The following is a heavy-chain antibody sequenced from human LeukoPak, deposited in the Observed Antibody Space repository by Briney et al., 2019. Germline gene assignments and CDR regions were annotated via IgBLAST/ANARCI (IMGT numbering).Heavy chain of an antibody. V-gene: IGHV4-38-2*01. CDR1: GYSISSGYF. Sequence: SETLSLTCAVSGYSISSGYFWGWIRQPPGKGLEWIGSFYHSGSTHYNPSLKSRVTISVDTSKNQFSLKLSSVTAADTAVYYCARVSDSSGYYLFDYWGQGTLVTVSS. J-gene: IGHJ4*02. CDR2: FYHSGST. CDR3: ARVSDSSGYYLFDY. D-gene: IGHD3-22*01.